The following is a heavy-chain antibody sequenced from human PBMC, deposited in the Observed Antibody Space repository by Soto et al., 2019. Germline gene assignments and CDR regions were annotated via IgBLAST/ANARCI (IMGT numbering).Heavy chain of an antibody. J-gene: IGHJ1*01. CDR3: ARAAMEVAGTRYFLH. Sequence: QVQLVQSGAEVKKPGASVKVSCKASGYTFTSYGIGWVRQAPGQGLEWMGWISAYNGNTNYAQKLQGRVTMTTDTSTSTACMELRSLGSDDTAVYYCARAAMEVAGTRYFLHWGQGTLVTVSS. V-gene: IGHV1-18*01. CDR2: ISAYNGNT. CDR1: GYTFTSYG. D-gene: IGHD6-19*01.